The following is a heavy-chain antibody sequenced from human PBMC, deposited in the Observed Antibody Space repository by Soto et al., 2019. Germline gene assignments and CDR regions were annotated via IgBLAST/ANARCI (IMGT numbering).Heavy chain of an antibody. D-gene: IGHD6-19*01. CDR1: GFTLSTYD. CDR2: TSSSTAAI. Sequence: EVQLVESGGGLVQPGGSLRLSCAASGFTLSTYDMNWVRQAPGKGLQWVSHTSSSTAAIVYAASVKGRITISRDSAKNSLYLQMNSLRDEDTAVYYCARGAVAGLYFFDYWGRGILVTVSS. J-gene: IGHJ4*02. V-gene: IGHV3-48*02. CDR3: ARGAVAGLYFFDY.